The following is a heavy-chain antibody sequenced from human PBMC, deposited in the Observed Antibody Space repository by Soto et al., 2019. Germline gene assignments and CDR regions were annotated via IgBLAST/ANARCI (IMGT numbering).Heavy chain of an antibody. V-gene: IGHV4-4*02. CDR1: GGTVASSHW. CDR2: VYHTGDT. J-gene: IGHJ5*02. Sequence: SETLSLTCGVSGGTVASSHWWSWVRQSPGRGLEWIGNVYHTGDTNFNPSLQSRVTFSVDKSNDQFPLRLTSVTAADTAVYFCAREIVTAGGNNYFDPWGPGTLVTVSS. D-gene: IGHD2-21*02. CDR3: AREIVTAGGNNYFDP.